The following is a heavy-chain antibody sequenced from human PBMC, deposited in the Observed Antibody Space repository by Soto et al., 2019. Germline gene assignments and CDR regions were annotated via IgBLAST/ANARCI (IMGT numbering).Heavy chain of an antibody. V-gene: IGHV1-8*01. CDR1: GYTFTSYD. Sequence: QVQLVQSGAEVKKPGASVKVSCKASGYTFTSYDINWVRQATGQGLEWMGWMNPNSGNTGYAQKFQGRVTMTRNTSISTAYMELSSLRSEDTAVYYCAVTYYYGSGSYGGNAFDIWGQGTKVTVSS. CDR2: MNPNSGNT. D-gene: IGHD3-10*01. J-gene: IGHJ3*02. CDR3: AVTYYYGSGSYGGNAFDI.